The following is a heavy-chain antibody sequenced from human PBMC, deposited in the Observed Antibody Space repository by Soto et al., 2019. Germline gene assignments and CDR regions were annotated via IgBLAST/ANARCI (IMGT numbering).Heavy chain of an antibody. J-gene: IGHJ5*02. CDR3: ARYRPPYYYDSSGYPRGVPS. D-gene: IGHD3-22*01. V-gene: IGHV3-66*01. CDR2: IYSGGST. Sequence: GGSLRLSCAASGFTVSSNYMSWVRQAPGKGLEWVSVIYSGGSTYYADSVKGRFTISRDNSKNTLYLQMNSLRAEDTAVYYCARYRPPYYYDSSGYPRGVPSWGQGTLVTVS. CDR1: GFTVSSNY.